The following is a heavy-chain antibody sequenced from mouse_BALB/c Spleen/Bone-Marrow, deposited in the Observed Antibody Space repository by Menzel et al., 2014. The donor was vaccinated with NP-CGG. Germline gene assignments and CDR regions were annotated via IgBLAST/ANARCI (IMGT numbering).Heavy chain of an antibody. V-gene: IGHV1-54*01. D-gene: IGHD4-1*01. CDR1: GYAFTNYL. Sequence: VKLQESGAELVRPGTSVKVSCKASGYAFTNYLIEWVKQRPGQGLEWIGVINPGSGGTNYNEKLKGKATLTADKSSSTAYMQLSSLTSDDSAVYFCARELGRWYFDVWGAGTTVTVSS. CDR3: ARELGRWYFDV. J-gene: IGHJ1*01. CDR2: INPGSGGT.